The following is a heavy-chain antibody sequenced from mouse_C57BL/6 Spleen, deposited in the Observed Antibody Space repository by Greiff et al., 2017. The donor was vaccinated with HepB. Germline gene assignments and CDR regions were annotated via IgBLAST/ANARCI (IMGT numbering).Heavy chain of an antibody. D-gene: IGHD4-1*01. CDR2: INPNNGGT. J-gene: IGHJ2*01. CDR3: ARRELGYFDY. V-gene: IGHV1-22*01. CDR1: GYTFTDYN. Sequence: VHVKQSGPELVKPGASVKMSCKASGYTFTDYNMHWVKQSHGKSLEWIGYINPNNGGTSYNQKFKGKATLTVNKSSSTAYMELRSLTSEDSAVYYCARRELGYFDYWGQGTTLTVSS.